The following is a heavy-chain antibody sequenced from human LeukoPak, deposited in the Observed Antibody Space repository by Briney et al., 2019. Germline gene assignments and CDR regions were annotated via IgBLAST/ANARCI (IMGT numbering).Heavy chain of an antibody. CDR3: AKASEERYSGYDDYLHY. D-gene: IGHD5-12*01. V-gene: IGHV3-9*01. J-gene: IGHJ4*02. Sequence: GGSLRLSCVVSGFSFEDHAMHWVRQAPGKGLEWVLGISWNGDTIGYAYSVKGRFTVSRDNAKNSVYLQMNNLRTEDTALYYCAKASEERYSGYDDYLHYWGQGTLVTVSS. CDR2: ISWNGDTI. CDR1: GFSFEDHA.